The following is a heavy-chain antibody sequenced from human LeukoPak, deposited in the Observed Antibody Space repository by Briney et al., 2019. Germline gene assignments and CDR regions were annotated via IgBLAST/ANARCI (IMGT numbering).Heavy chain of an antibody. J-gene: IGHJ4*02. D-gene: IGHD3-10*01. CDR3: ARQNYGAGPDY. CDR2: ITGSSDSI. Sequence: GGSLRLSCAASGFTFSSYAMEWVRQAPGKGLEWVSSITGSSDSIYYADSVKGRFTISRDNAKNTLYLQMNSLRAEDTALYYCARQNYGAGPDYWGQGTLVTVSS. CDR1: GFTFSSYA. V-gene: IGHV3-21*01.